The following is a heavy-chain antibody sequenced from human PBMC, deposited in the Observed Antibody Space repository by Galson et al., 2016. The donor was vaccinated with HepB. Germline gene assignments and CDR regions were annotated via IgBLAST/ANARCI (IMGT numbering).Heavy chain of an antibody. CDR1: GFTFSSYT. CDR2: ISSNGATI. CDR3: AKDWDIVPSATGDY. D-gene: IGHD5-12*01. Sequence: SLRLSCAASGFTFSSYTMNWVRQAPGKGLEWVSYISSNGATIYYADSVKGQFTLTRDNAKNSLYLQMNSLRVEDTAVYYCAKDWDIVPSATGDYWGQGTLVTVSS. J-gene: IGHJ4*02. V-gene: IGHV3-48*01.